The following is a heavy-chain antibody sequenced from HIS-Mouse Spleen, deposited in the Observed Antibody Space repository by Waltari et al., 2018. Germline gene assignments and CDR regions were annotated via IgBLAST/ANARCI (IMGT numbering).Heavy chain of an antibody. V-gene: IGHV3-30*18. Sequence: QVQLVESGGGVVQPGSSLGLPCAASGSPFSSYGMHWVRQAPGKGLEWVAVISYDGSNKYYADSVKGRFTISRDNSKNTLYLQMNSLRAEDTAVYYCAKDKHHAFDYWGQGTLVTVSS. CDR1: GSPFSSYG. CDR2: ISYDGSNK. CDR3: AKDKHHAFDY. J-gene: IGHJ4*02.